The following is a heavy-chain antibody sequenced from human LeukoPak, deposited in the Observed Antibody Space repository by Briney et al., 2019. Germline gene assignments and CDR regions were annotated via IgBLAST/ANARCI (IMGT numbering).Heavy chain of an antibody. D-gene: IGHD3-9*01. Sequence: GGSLRLSCAASGFTFSSYVMHWVRQAPGKGLEWVAIISYDGSNEYYADSVKGRFTISRDNSKNTLHLQMNSLRAEDTAVYYCASAGLLTGYYGDSFDYWGQGSLVTVSS. CDR3: ASAGLLTGYYGDSFDY. J-gene: IGHJ4*02. CDR2: ISYDGSNE. V-gene: IGHV3-30*04. CDR1: GFTFSSYV.